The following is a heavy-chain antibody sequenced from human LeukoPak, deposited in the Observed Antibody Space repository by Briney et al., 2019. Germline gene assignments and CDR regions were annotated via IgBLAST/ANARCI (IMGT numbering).Heavy chain of an antibody. CDR1: GGTFSSYA. J-gene: IGHJ4*02. D-gene: IGHD1-26*01. CDR3: ASSRSGSYYADFDY. CDR2: IIPIFGTA. V-gene: IGHV1-69*05. Sequence: SVKVSCKAFGGTFSSYAISWVRQAPGQGLEWMGGIIPIFGTANYAQKFQGRVTITTDESTSTAYMELSSLRSEDTAVYYCASSRSGSYYADFDYWGQGTLVTVSS.